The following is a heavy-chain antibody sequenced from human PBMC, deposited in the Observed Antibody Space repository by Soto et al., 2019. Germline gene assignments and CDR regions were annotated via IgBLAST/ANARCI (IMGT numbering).Heavy chain of an antibody. CDR3: ARGYNWNFYYYYYYYMDV. V-gene: IGHV3-74*01. CDR1: GFTVSSYW. J-gene: IGHJ6*03. CDR2: INSDGSST. D-gene: IGHD1-7*01. Sequence: GGSLRLSCAASGFTVSSYWMHWVRQAPGKGLVWVSRINSDGSSTSYADSVKGRFTISRDNAKNTMYLQMNSLRAEDTAVYYCARGYNWNFYYYYYYYMDVWGKGTTVTVYS.